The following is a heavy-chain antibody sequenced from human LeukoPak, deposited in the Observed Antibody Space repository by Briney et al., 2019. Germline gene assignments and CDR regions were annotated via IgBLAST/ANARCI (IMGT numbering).Heavy chain of an antibody. V-gene: IGHV3-33*06. CDR2: IWYDGSNK. CDR3: AKLPSMYCGGDCHTEYFQH. D-gene: IGHD2-21*02. J-gene: IGHJ1*01. CDR1: GFTFSSYG. Sequence: GRSLRLSCAASGFTFSSYGMHWVRQAPGKGLEWVAVIWYDGSNKYYADSVKGRFTISRDNSKNTLYLQMNSLRAEDTAVYYCAKLPSMYCGGDCHTEYFQHWGQGTLVTVSS.